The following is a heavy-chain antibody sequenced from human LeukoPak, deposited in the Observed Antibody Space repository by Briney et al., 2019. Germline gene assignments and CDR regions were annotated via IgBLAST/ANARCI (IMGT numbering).Heavy chain of an antibody. D-gene: IGHD6-19*01. CDR3: ARVGKNGWDFDH. J-gene: IGHJ4*02. CDR2: INEGGNLK. CDR1: GFTFSAYW. Sequence: GGSLRLSCAASGFTFSAYWMTWVRQAPGKGPEWVANINEGGNLKLYVDSVKGRFTISRDNTNISLDLQIYRLRAEDTAVYYCARVGKNGWDFDHWGQGTLVTVSS. V-gene: IGHV3-7*01.